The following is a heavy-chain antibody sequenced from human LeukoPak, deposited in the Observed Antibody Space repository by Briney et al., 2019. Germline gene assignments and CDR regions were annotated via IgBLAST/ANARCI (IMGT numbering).Heavy chain of an antibody. D-gene: IGHD3-3*01. CDR1: GASINSDW. CDR2: IYYSGST. V-gene: IGHV4-59*01. J-gene: IGHJ6*03. CDR3: ARSGPSYDFWSGYYRDYYYYMDV. Sequence: SETLSLTCTVSGASINSDWWSWIRQPPGKGLEWIGYIYYSGSTNYNPSLKSRVTISVDTSKNQFSLKLSSVTAADTAVYYCARSGPSYDFWSGYYRDYYYYMDVWGKGTTVTVSS.